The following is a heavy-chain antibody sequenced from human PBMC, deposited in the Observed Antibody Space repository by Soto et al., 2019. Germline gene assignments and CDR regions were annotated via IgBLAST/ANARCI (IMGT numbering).Heavy chain of an antibody. D-gene: IGHD6-13*01. V-gene: IGHV4-4*02. CDR1: GGSISSSNW. CDR2: IHHSGTT. CDR3: ARGGSSWSYWYFDL. J-gene: IGHJ2*01. Sequence: QVQLQESGPGLVKPSGTLSLTCAVSGGSISSSNWWNWVRQPPGKGLEWIGEIHHSGTTNYNASLKSRDTISVDKSKNQFSLKLNSVTAADTAVYYCARGGSSWSYWYFDLWGRGTLVTVSS.